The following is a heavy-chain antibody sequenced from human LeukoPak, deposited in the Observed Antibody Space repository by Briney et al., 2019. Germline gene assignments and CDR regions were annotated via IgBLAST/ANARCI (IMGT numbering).Heavy chain of an antibody. J-gene: IGHJ6*02. CDR2: IYYSGST. CDR3: ARHRTWNYYYGMDV. V-gene: IGHV4-59*08. Sequence: PSETLSLTCTVSDGSISSYYWSWIRQPPGKGLEWIGYIYYSGSTNYNPSLKSRVTISVDTSKNQFSLKLSSVTAADTAVYYCARHRTWNYYYGMDVWGQGTTVTVSS. CDR1: DGSISSYY.